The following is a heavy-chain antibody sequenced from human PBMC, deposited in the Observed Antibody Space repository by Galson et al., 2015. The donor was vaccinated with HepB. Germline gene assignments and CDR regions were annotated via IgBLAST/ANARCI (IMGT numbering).Heavy chain of an antibody. V-gene: IGHV1-8*01. CDR3: ARDGCSSTSCNGMDV. CDR2: MNPNSGNT. Sequence: GYTFTSYDINWVRQATGQGLEWMGWMNPNSGNTGYAQKFQGRVTMTRNTSISTAYMELSSLRSEDTAVYYCARDGCSSTSCNGMDVWGQGTTATVSS. CDR1: GYTFTSYD. D-gene: IGHD2-2*01. J-gene: IGHJ6*02.